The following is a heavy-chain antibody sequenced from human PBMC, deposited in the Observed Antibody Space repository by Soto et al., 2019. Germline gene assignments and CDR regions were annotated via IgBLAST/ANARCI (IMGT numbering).Heavy chain of an antibody. CDR3: ARGPGGIQLPIDY. D-gene: IGHD5-18*01. CDR2: ISSSGSTI. J-gene: IGHJ4*02. CDR1: GFTFSSYS. V-gene: IGHV3-21*01. Sequence: EVQLVESGGGLVKPGGSLRLSCAASGFTFSSYSMNWVRQAPGKGLEWVSSISSSGSTIYYADSVKGRFTISRDNAKNSLYLQMNSLRAEDTAVYYCARGPGGIQLPIDYWGQGTLVTVSS.